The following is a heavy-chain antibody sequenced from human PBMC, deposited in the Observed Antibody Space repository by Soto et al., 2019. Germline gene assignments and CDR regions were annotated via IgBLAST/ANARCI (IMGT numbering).Heavy chain of an antibody. Sequence: SETLSHTCGVYGESFIVYYWSWIRQPTGKGLEWIGEINHSGSTNYNPSLKSRVTISVDTSKNHLSLKLSSVTAADTAVYYCAREKHPWVAVPVRQLKSTWWFDSWGQGTLVTVSS. CDR3: AREKHPWVAVPVRQLKSTWWFDS. CDR2: INHSGST. D-gene: IGHD6-19*01. J-gene: IGHJ5*01. V-gene: IGHV4-34*01. CDR1: GESFIVYY.